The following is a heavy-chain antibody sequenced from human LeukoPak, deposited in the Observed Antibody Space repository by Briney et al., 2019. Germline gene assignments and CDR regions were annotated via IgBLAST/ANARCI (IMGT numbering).Heavy chain of an antibody. CDR2: IYHSGST. J-gene: IGHJ3*02. V-gene: IGHV4-30-2*01. D-gene: IGHD4-11*01. CDR3: ARVPSYSNYVTAFDI. Sequence: SETLSLTCTVSGGSISSGGYCWSWIRQPPGKGLEWIGYIYHSGSTYYNPSLKSRVTISVGRSKNQFSLKLSSVTAADTAVYYCARVPSYSNYVTAFDIWGQGTMVTVSS. CDR1: GGSISSGGYC.